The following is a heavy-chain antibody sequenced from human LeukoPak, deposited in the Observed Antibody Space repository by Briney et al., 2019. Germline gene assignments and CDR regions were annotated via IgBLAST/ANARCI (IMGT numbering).Heavy chain of an antibody. Sequence: ASVKVSCKASGYTFTGYYMHWVRQAPGQGLEWMGWINPNSGGTNYAQKFQGRVTMTRDTSISTAHMELSRLRSDNTAVYYCARGEVGATDLFDPWGQGTLVTVSS. J-gene: IGHJ5*02. CDR1: GYTFTGYY. D-gene: IGHD1-26*01. CDR3: ARGEVGATDLFDP. V-gene: IGHV1-2*02. CDR2: INPNSGGT.